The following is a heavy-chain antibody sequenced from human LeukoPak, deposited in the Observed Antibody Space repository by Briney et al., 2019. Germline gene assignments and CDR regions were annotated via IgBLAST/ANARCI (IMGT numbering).Heavy chain of an antibody. V-gene: IGHV1-18*01. CDR1: GYTFTSYG. Sequence: ASAKVSCKPSGYTFTSYGISRVRQAPGQGVEWMGWISAYNGNTNYAQKLQGRVTMTTDTSTSTAYMELRSLRSDDTAVYYCAREGLSRSNWFDPWGQGTLVTVSS. D-gene: IGHD3/OR15-3a*01. CDR3: AREGLSRSNWFDP. CDR2: ISAYNGNT. J-gene: IGHJ5*02.